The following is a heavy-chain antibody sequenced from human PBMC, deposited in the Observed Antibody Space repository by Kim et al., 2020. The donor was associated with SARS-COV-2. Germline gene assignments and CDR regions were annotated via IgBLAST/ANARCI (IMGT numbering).Heavy chain of an antibody. Sequence: GGSLRLSCAASGFTFSSYWMSWVRQAPGKGLEWVANIKQDGSEKYYVDSVKGRFTISRDNAKNSLYLQMNSLRAEDTAVYYCARDPWAADYGSGSLYDYWGQGTLVTVSS. V-gene: IGHV3-7*01. CDR3: ARDPWAADYGSGSLYDY. D-gene: IGHD3-10*01. J-gene: IGHJ4*02. CDR2: IKQDGSEK. CDR1: GFTFSSYW.